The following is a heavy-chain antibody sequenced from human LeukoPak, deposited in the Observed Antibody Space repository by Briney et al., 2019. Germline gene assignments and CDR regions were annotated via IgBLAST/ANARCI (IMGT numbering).Heavy chain of an antibody. Sequence: SETLSLTCTVSGGSISSRSYYWGWIRQPPGKGLERIGSIYYSGSTYYNPSLKSRVTISVDTSKNQFSLKLSSVTAADTAVYYCARHWKYGLPRYYYMDVWGKGTTVTVSS. V-gene: IGHV4-39*01. CDR1: GGSISSRSYY. CDR3: ARHWKYGLPRYYYMDV. CDR2: IYYSGST. J-gene: IGHJ6*03. D-gene: IGHD3-10*01.